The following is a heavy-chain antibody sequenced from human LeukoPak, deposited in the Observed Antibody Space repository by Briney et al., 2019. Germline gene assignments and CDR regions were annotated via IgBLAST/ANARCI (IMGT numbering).Heavy chain of an antibody. V-gene: IGHV3-7*01. Sequence: QSGGSLRLSCAASGFIFSSYWMSWVRQAPGKGLEWVANVKQDGSGKYYVDSVKGRFTISRDNAKNSLYLQMNSLRAEDTAVYYCARGVDFWSGYYRPPNDHYFDYWGQGTLVTVSS. CDR2: VKQDGSGK. CDR1: GFIFSSYW. J-gene: IGHJ4*02. CDR3: ARGVDFWSGYYRPPNDHYFDY. D-gene: IGHD3-3*01.